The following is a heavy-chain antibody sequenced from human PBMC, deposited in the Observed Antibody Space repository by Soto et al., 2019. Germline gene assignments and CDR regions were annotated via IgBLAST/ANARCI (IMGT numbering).Heavy chain of an antibody. V-gene: IGHV3-7*01. CDR1: GFTFSSYW. CDR3: ARVTRDYAQRFDY. CDR2: IKQDGSEK. J-gene: IGHJ4*02. Sequence: SLRLSCAASGFTFSSYWMSWVRQAPGKGLEWVANIKQDGSEKYYVDSVKGRFTISRDNAKNSLYLQMNSLRAEDTAVYYCARVTRDYAQRFDYWGPVTLVTVSS. D-gene: IGHD4-17*01.